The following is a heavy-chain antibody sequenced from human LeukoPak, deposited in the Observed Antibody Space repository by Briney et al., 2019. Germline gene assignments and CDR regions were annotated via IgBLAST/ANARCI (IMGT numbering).Heavy chain of an antibody. CDR1: GFTFSNYW. CDR3: ATSITMTY. J-gene: IGHJ4*02. V-gene: IGHV3-7*02. D-gene: IGHD3-22*01. Sequence: GGSLRLSCAASGFTFSNYWMAWVRQAPGRGLEWVASIKPDGSVIYYGDSVKGRFTLSRDNAKNSLYLQMNSLRAEDTAVYYCATSITMTYWGQGTLVTVSS. CDR2: IKPDGSVI.